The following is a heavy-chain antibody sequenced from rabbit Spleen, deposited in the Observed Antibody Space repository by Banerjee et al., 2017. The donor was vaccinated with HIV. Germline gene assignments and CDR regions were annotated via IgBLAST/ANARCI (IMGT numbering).Heavy chain of an antibody. CDR3: ARDTGTSFSTYGMDL. V-gene: IGHV1S40*01. J-gene: IGHJ6*01. CDR1: GFSFNSGYD. CDR2: VYAGSSGST. D-gene: IGHD8-1*01. Sequence: QSLEESGGGLVKPGASLTLTCKASGFSFNSGYDMCWFRQAPGKGLEWIACVYAGSSGSTYSATWAKGRFTISKTSSTTVTLQMTSLTAADTATYFCARDTGTSFSTYGMDLWGPGTLVTVS.